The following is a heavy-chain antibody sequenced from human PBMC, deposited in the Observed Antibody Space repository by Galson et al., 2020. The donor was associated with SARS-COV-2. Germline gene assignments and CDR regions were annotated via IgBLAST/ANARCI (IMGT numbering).Heavy chain of an antibody. CDR2: ISYDGSNK. Sequence: GESLKISCAASGFTFSSYAMHWVRQAPGKGLEWVAVISYDGSNKYYADSVKGRFTISRDNSKNTLYLQMNSLRAEDTAVYYCASPGYSSSWKTPGDYWGQGTLVTVSS. D-gene: IGHD6-13*01. V-gene: IGHV3-30*01. CDR3: ASPGYSSSWKTPGDY. J-gene: IGHJ4*02. CDR1: GFTFSSYA.